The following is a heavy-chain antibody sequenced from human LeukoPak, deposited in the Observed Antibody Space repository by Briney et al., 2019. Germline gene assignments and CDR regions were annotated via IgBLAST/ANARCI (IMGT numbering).Heavy chain of an antibody. CDR1: GDSISSGDHY. CDR2: IYTSGST. D-gene: IGHD3-22*01. Sequence: SQTLSLTCTVSGDSISSGDHYWSWIRQPAGKGLEWIGRIYTSGSTNYNPSLKSRVTMSVDTSKNQFSLKLSSVTAADTAVYYCARTEYYYDSSGYGGYYFDYWGQGTLVTVSS. J-gene: IGHJ4*02. V-gene: IGHV4-61*02. CDR3: ARTEYYYDSSGYGGYYFDY.